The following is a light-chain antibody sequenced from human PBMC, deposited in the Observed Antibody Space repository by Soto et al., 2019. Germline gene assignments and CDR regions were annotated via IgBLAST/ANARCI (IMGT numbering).Light chain of an antibody. J-gene: IGKJ1*01. CDR1: QTISSY. CDR3: QQSHSSPWT. V-gene: IGKV1-39*01. Sequence: DIQMTQSPSSLSASVGDRVSITCRASQTISSYLNWYQQRPGKAPKLLISAASNLQRGVPSRFSGAGSGTDFTLTISRLQPEDFTTYYCQQSHSSPWTFGQGTKVKIK. CDR2: AAS.